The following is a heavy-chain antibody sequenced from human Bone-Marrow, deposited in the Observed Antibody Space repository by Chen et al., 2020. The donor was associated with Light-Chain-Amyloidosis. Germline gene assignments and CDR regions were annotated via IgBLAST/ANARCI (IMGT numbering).Heavy chain of an antibody. CDR3: ARLSATTVYNFFDP. V-gene: IGHV5-51*01. Sequence: EVQLLQSGAEVKKPGESLNISCQTSGYVFSNYSIGWVRQMPGKGMEGTGFIYPGDPATSYSPSFEGQVTISADKSINTAYLQWRSLKTSDTAIYYCARLSATTVYNFFDPWGQGTLVTVSS. J-gene: IGHJ5*02. CDR2: IYPGDPAT. CDR1: GYVFSNYS. D-gene: IGHD4-17*01.